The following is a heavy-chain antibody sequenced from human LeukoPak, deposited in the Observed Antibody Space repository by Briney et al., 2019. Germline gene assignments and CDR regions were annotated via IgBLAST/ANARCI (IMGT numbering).Heavy chain of an antibody. D-gene: IGHD5-24*01. J-gene: IGHJ4*02. CDR3: ARDLGEIEMAAIFFDY. CDR2: ISAYNGKI. V-gene: IGHV1-18*01. CDR1: GYTFTSSG. Sequence: GASVKVSCKASGYTFTSSGMSWVRQAPGQGLEWMGWISAYNGKIKYAQNLQGRVTLTQDTSTSTAYMELRSLRSDDTAMYYCARDLGEIEMAAIFFDYWGQGTLVTVSS.